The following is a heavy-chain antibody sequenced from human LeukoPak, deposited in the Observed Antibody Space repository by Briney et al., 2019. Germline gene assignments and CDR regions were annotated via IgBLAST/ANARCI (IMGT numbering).Heavy chain of an antibody. Sequence: ASVKVSCKASGYTFTGYYMHWVRQAPGQGLEWMGWINPNSGGTNYAQKFQGRVTMTRDTSISTAYMELSRLRSDDTAVYYCARAGVVPAAMSYGWFDPWGQGTLVTVSS. V-gene: IGHV1-2*02. CDR2: INPNSGGT. CDR1: GYTFTGYY. J-gene: IGHJ5*02. CDR3: ARAGVVPAAMSYGWFDP. D-gene: IGHD2-2*01.